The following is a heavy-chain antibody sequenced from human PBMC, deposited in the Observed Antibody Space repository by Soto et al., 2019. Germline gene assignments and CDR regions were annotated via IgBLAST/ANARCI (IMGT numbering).Heavy chain of an antibody. Sequence: GGSLRLSCAASGFTFSSYGMHWVRQAPGKGLEWVAVIWYDGSNKYYADSVKGRFTISRDNSKNSVSLQMNSLRAEDTAVYYCAREYTAWPLAYGLDVWGQGTTVTVSS. J-gene: IGHJ6*02. CDR1: GFTFSSYG. D-gene: IGHD2-2*02. CDR3: AREYTAWPLAYGLDV. V-gene: IGHV3-33*01. CDR2: IWYDGSNK.